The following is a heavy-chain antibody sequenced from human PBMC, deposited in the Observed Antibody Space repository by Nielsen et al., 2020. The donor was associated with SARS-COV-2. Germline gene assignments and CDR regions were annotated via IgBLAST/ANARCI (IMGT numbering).Heavy chain of an antibody. V-gene: IGHV4-39*07. J-gene: IGHJ4*02. CDR2: IHYSGSI. CDR1: GGSVKNSHF. D-gene: IGHD4-23*01. Sequence: SATLSLTCTVSGGSVKNSHFWGWVRKPPGKGLEWIGSIHYSGSIFYNPSLKSRVIISVDASQNQFSLRLSSMTAADTAIYFCARGRNDYGGAFFDSWGLGALLTVSS. CDR3: ARGRNDYGGAFFDS.